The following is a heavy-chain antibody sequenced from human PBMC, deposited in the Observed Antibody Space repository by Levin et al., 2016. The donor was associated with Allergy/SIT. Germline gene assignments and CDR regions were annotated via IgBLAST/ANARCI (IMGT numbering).Heavy chain of an antibody. J-gene: IGHJ4*02. D-gene: IGHD3-10*01. CDR1: GYTFSGYY. CDR2: INPNSGGT. CDR3: AREQGGSGTYIADY. V-gene: IGHV1-2*02. Sequence: ASVKVSCKASGYTFSGYYIHWVRQAPGQGPEWMGWINPNSGGTYFAQMFQGRVTLTRDTSISTVYMELSRLTSDDTAVYYCAREQGGSGTYIADYWGQGTLVTVSS.